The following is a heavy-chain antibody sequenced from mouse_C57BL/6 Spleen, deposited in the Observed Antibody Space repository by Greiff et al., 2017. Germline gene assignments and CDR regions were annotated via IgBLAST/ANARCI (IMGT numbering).Heavy chain of an antibody. J-gene: IGHJ1*03. V-gene: IGHV1-61*01. CDR3: AGNDYYERYFGD. D-gene: IGHD1-1*01. CDR2: IYPSDSDT. CDR1: GYTFTSYW. Sequence: QVQLQQPGAELVRPGSSVKLSCKASGYTFTSYWMAWVKQRPGQGLEWIGNIYPSDSDTHYNQKFKDKATVTVDKSSSTAYMQLSSLTSEASAVFYGAGNDYYERYFGDWGTGTTVTVAS.